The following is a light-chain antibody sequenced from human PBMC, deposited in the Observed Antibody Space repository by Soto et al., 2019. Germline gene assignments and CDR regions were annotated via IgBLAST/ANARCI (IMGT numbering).Light chain of an antibody. CDR2: DAS. CDR1: QTFSSY. Sequence: EIVLTQSPATLSLSPGERATLSCRASQTFSSYLAWYQQKPGQAPRLLIYDASNRATGVPARFSGSGYGTDFTLPISSLEPEDFAVYYCQQRSIWPPECTFGQGTKLEIK. CDR3: QQRSIWPPECT. J-gene: IGKJ2*02. V-gene: IGKV3-11*01.